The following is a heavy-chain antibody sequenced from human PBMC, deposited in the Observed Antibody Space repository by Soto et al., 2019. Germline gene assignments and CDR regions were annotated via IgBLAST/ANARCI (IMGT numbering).Heavy chain of an antibody. Sequence: SLSLTCAITGDSVSSNSAGWSWVRQSPSRGLEWLGRTYYRSKWYYEYAVSVRGRITINPDTSKNQYSLQLNSVTPEDTAVYFCARGEQYSGRIFDYWGQGTLVTVSS. V-gene: IGHV6-1*01. J-gene: IGHJ4*01. D-gene: IGHD1-26*01. CDR1: GDSVSSNSAG. CDR3: ARGEQYSGRIFDY. CDR2: TYYRSKWYY.